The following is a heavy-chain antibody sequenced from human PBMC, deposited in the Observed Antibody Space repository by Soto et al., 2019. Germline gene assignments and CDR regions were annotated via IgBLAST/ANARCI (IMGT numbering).Heavy chain of an antibody. J-gene: IGHJ5*02. Sequence: SETLYLTCSVAGASITTYGYYWSWIRQNPGKGLEWIGYIHSSGATSYNPSLKSRVTISSDMSKKQFSLKLTSVTAADTAISYCAARASFFAHWGQGTLVTVSS. CDR3: AARASFFAH. CDR2: IHSSGAT. CDR1: GASITTYGYY. D-gene: IGHD3-10*01. V-gene: IGHV4-31*03.